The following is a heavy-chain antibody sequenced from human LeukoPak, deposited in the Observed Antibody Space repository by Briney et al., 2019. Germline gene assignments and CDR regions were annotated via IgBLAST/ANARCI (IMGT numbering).Heavy chain of an antibody. V-gene: IGHV3-9*01. Sequence: GRSLRLSCAASGFTFDDYAMHWVRRAPGKGLEWVSGISWNGGSIGYADSVKGRFTISRDNAKNSLYLQMNSLRDEDTALYYCGKTGGYSSSWFDFWGQRTLVTVSS. CDR3: GKTGGYSSSWFDF. CDR1: GFTFDDYA. J-gene: IGHJ4*02. D-gene: IGHD6-13*01. CDR2: ISWNGGSI.